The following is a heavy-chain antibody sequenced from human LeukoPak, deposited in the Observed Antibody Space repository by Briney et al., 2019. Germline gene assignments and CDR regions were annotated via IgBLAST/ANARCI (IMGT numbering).Heavy chain of an antibody. CDR3: ARVGLGIGWYADL. V-gene: IGHV1-18*01. CDR2: ISPYNGDT. Sequence: ASVKVSCKASGYTFTSYDINWVRQAPGQGLEWMGWISPYNGDTKYGQRFQGRVTMTTYTPTTAAYMELRSLRFDDTAVYYCARVGLGIGWYADLWGRGTLVTVLS. D-gene: IGHD7-27*01. CDR1: GYTFTSYD. J-gene: IGHJ2*01.